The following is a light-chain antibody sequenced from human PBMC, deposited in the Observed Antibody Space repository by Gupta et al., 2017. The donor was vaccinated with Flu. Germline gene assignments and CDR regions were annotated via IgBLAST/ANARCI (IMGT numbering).Light chain of an antibody. Sequence: GDRVTITCRASQAISNYLAWYHQKPGKVPKLLIYAASALQSGVPSRFSGRGSGTNFTLTISSLQPEDVATYYCQGYHSAPLTFGGGTKVEIK. J-gene: IGKJ4*01. CDR2: AAS. CDR1: QAISNY. CDR3: QGYHSAPLT. V-gene: IGKV1-27*01.